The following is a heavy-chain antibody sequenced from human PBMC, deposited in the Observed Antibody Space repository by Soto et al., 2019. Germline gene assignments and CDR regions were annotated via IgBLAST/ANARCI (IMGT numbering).Heavy chain of an antibody. J-gene: IGHJ4*02. CDR2: INHSGST. V-gene: IGHV4-34*01. CDR1: GGSFSGYY. Sequence: SETLSLTCAVYGGSFSGYYWSWIRQPPGKGLEWIGEINHSGSTNYNPSLKSRVTISVDTSKNQFSLKLSSVTAADTAVYYCARSRRGYSYGPTAYFDYWGQGTLVTVSS. CDR3: ARSRRGYSYGPTAYFDY. D-gene: IGHD5-18*01.